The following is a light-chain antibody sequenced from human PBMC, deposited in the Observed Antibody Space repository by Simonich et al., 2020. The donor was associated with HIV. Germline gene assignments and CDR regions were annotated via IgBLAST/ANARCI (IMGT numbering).Light chain of an antibody. CDR2: AAS. CDR1: QGISSY. V-gene: IGKV1-9*01. CDR3: QQYNSYSYT. Sequence: DIQLTQSPSFLSASVGARVTITCRASQGISSYLAWYQQKPGKAPKLLIYAASTLQSGVPSRFSGSGSGTEFTLTISSLQPDDFATYYCQQYNSYSYTFGQGTKLEIK. J-gene: IGKJ2*01.